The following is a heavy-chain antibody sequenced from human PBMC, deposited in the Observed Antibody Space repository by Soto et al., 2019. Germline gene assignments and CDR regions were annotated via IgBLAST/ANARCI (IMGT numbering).Heavy chain of an antibody. CDR3: ARNLDIVVVVAASDDAFDI. CDR1: GGTFSSYT. J-gene: IGHJ3*02. V-gene: IGHV1-69*02. Sequence: SVKVSCKASGGTFSSYTISWVRQAPGQGLEWMGRIIPILGIANYAQKFQGRVTITADKSTSTAYMELSSLRSEDTAVYYCARNLDIVVVVAASDDAFDIWGQGTMVTVSS. D-gene: IGHD2-15*01. CDR2: IIPILGIA.